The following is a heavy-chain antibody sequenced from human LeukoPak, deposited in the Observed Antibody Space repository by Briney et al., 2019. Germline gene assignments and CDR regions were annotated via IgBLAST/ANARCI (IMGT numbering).Heavy chain of an antibody. D-gene: IGHD1-1*01. CDR1: RFTFSSYA. V-gene: IGHV3-23*01. Sequence: GASLRLSRAASRFTFSSYAMSWVRQAPGKGLEWVSAISGSGGSTYYADSVKGRFTISRDNSKNTLYLQMNSLRAEDTAVYYCAKPASNNDAFDYWGQGTLVTVSS. CDR2: ISGSGGST. J-gene: IGHJ4*02. CDR3: AKPASNNDAFDY.